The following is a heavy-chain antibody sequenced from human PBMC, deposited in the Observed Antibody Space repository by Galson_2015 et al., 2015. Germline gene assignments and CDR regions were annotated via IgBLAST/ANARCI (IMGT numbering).Heavy chain of an antibody. V-gene: IGHV3-23*01. CDR2: LSVSGGST. Sequence: SLRLSCAASGFTFPKYGMGWVRQAPGKGLEWVSALSVSGGSTYYADSVKGRFTISRDNSKNTLFLQMHSLRAEDTAVYYCAKDRDIVSTIWGYFDHWGQGTLVTVSS. CDR1: GFTFPKYG. CDR3: AKDRDIVSTIWGYFDH. J-gene: IGHJ4*02. D-gene: IGHD5/OR15-5a*01.